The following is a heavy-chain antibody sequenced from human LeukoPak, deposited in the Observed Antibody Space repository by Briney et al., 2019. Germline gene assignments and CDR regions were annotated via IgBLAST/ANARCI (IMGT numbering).Heavy chain of an antibody. J-gene: IGHJ6*03. CDR2: IYYSGST. CDR3: ARLLRTRHYYMDV. CDR1: GGSISSGDYY. V-gene: IGHV4-30-4*08. Sequence: SETLSLTCTVSGGSISSGDYYWSWIRQPPGKGLEWIGYIYYSGSTYYNPSLKSRVTISVDTSKNQFSLKLSSVTAADTAVYYCARLLRTRHYYMDVWGKGTTVTVSS.